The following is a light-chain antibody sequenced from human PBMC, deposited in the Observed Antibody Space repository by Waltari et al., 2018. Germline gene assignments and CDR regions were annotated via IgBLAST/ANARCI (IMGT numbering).Light chain of an antibody. J-gene: IGKJ4*01. CDR1: YSVSKF. Sequence: EIVLTQSPVSLSLSPGATATLSCRASYSVSKFLASYQHRPGQAPRLLVYDASNTATGIPARFSGSGSGTGFTLTISSLEPEDFAVYYCQQRAKWPLTFGGGTRVEI. V-gene: IGKV3-11*01. CDR2: DAS. CDR3: QQRAKWPLT.